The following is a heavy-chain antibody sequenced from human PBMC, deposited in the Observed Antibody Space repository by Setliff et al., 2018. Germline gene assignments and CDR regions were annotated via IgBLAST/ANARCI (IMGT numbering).Heavy chain of an antibody. V-gene: IGHV3-33*01. Sequence: PGGSLRLSCAASGFTFSSYGFHWVRQAPGKGLEWVAVIWYDGSNSYYADSVKGRFTISRDNSRNMLYMQMNSLRADDTAVYYCAREKHYDSSGYYYAFDIWGQGTKVTVSS. CDR2: IWYDGSNS. CDR3: AREKHYDSSGYYYAFDI. CDR1: GFTFSSYG. D-gene: IGHD3-22*01. J-gene: IGHJ3*02.